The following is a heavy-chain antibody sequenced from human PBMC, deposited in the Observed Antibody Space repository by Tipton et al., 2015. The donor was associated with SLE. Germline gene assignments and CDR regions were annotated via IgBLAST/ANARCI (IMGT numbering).Heavy chain of an antibody. J-gene: IGHJ5*02. Sequence: TLSLTCAVSGGPFSAYYWTWIRQSPGEGLEWIGEINQSGSTKYNPSLEGRVTISVDTSKNQFSLKLTSVTAADTAVYCCARLGSSGWFNWIDPWGQGSLVTVSS. CDR1: GGPFSAYY. CDR3: ARLGSSGWFNWIDP. CDR2: INQSGST. D-gene: IGHD6-19*01. V-gene: IGHV4-34*01.